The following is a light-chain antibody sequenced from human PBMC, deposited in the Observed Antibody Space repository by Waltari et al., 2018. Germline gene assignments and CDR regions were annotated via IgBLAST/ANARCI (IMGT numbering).Light chain of an antibody. CDR3: QQRANWPPLT. J-gene: IGKJ4*01. Sequence: EVVLTQSPATPSLSPGERATLSCRASRSVYNFIAWYQQKPRQAPRLLIYEASQRATGIPARFSGSGSGTDYTLTISNLEPEDVAVYYCQQRANWPPLTFGGGTKVEIK. CDR1: RSVYNF. CDR2: EAS. V-gene: IGKV3-11*01.